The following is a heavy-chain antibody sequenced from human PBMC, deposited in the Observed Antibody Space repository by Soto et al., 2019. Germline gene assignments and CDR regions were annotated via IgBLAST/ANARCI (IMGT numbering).Heavy chain of an antibody. J-gene: IGHJ4*02. CDR1: GGTFSSYA. Sequence: GASMKVSCKASGGTFSSYAISWVRQAPGQGLEWMGGIIPIFGTANYAQKFQGRVTMTTDTATSTGYMELTNLRSDDTAVYYCARRGVLPDYWGQGTLVTVSS. CDR3: ARRGVLPDY. D-gene: IGHD3-10*01. V-gene: IGHV1-69*05. CDR2: IIPIFGTA.